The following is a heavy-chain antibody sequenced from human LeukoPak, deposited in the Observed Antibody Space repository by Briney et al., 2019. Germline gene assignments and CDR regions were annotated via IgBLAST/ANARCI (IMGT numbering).Heavy chain of an antibody. J-gene: IGHJ6*03. V-gene: IGHV4-34*01. CDR3: ARGRIYVVVVPAAIRRHYYYMDV. Sequence: SETLSLTCAVYGGSFSGYYWSWIRQPPGKGLEWIGEINHSGSTNYNPSLKSRVTISVDTSKNQFSLKLSSVTAADTAVYYCARGRIYVVVVPAAIRRHYYYMDVWGKGTTVTVPS. D-gene: IGHD2-2*01. CDR2: INHSGST. CDR1: GGSFSGYY.